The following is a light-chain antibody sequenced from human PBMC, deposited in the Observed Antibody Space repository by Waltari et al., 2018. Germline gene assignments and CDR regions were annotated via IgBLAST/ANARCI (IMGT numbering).Light chain of an antibody. CDR3: QQYNHWPPIT. CDR2: DAS. V-gene: IGKV3-15*01. Sequence: EILMTQSPVTLSVSPAERATLSCRASQSITSNLAWYQQKPGQALRLLIYDASTRAPSTPARFRGSGSGSEFTLTISSLQSEDYAVYYCQQYNHWPPITFGQGTRLEIK. J-gene: IGKJ5*01. CDR1: QSITSN.